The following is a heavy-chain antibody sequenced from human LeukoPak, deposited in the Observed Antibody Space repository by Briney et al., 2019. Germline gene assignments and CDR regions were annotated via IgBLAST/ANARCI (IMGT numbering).Heavy chain of an antibody. D-gene: IGHD3-22*01. J-gene: IGHJ4*02. CDR2: IYYTGST. Sequence: PSETLSLTCTVSGGSIKNYYCYWIRQPPGKGLEWIGYIYYTGSTNYNPSLKSRVTISIDTSKNQFSLNLTSMNPADTAVYYCARGIKGITMIVVVSGRFDYWGQGTLVTVSS. CDR3: ARGIKGITMIVVVSGRFDY. CDR1: GGSIKNYY. V-gene: IGHV4-59*12.